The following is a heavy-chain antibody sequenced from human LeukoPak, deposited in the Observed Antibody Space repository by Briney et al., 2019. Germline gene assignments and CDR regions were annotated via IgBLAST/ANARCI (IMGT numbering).Heavy chain of an antibody. D-gene: IGHD6-13*01. J-gene: IGHJ4*02. V-gene: IGHV1-2*02. CDR2: INPDSGGT. Sequence: SVKVSCKASGYTFTDSYIHWVRQAPGQGLEWMGWINPDSGGTNYAQKFRGRVTMTRATSITTVYMELSRLRSDDTAVYYCARVKYRAAGDKQYWGRGTLVTVSS. CDR1: GYTFTDSY. CDR3: ARVKYRAAGDKQY.